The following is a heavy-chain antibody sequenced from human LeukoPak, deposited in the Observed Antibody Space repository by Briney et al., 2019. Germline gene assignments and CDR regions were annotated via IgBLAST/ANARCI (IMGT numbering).Heavy chain of an antibody. CDR1: GYSFTSYW. Sequence: GESLKISCKGSGYSFTSYWIGWVRQMPGKGLEWMGIIYPGDSDTRYSPSFQGQVTISADKSISTAYLQWSSLKASDTATYYCARPKGYSGYDEYFDYWGQGTLVTVSS. D-gene: IGHD5-12*01. V-gene: IGHV5-51*01. CDR3: ARPKGYSGYDEYFDY. J-gene: IGHJ4*02. CDR2: IYPGDSDT.